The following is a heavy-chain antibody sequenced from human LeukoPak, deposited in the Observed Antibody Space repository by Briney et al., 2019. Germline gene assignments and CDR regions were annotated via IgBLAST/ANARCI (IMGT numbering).Heavy chain of an antibody. Sequence: PSETLSLTCTVSGGSISSYYWSWIRQPPGKGLEWIGHIYYSGSTNYNPSLKSRVTISIDTSKSQFSLKLSSATAADTALYYCARAIMVRGVPYYFDYWGQGTLVTVSS. CDR1: GGSISSYY. D-gene: IGHD3-10*01. CDR3: ARAIMVRGVPYYFDY. J-gene: IGHJ4*02. V-gene: IGHV4-59*01. CDR2: IYYSGST.